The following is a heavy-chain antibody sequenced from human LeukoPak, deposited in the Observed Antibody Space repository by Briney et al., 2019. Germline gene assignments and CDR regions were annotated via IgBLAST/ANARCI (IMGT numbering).Heavy chain of an antibody. CDR1: GFTFNRCW. CDR2: IKRDGSQK. J-gene: IGHJ5*02. D-gene: IGHD1-1*01. V-gene: IGHV3-7*01. CDR3: ARLGLEVGGPNWFDP. Sequence: GGSLRLSCVVSGFTFNRCWMNWVRQAPGKGLEWVAHIKRDGSQKYYLDSVKGRFTISRDNAKNSLYLQMNSLRVEDTAVYYCARLGLEVGGPNWFDPRGQGTLVTVSS.